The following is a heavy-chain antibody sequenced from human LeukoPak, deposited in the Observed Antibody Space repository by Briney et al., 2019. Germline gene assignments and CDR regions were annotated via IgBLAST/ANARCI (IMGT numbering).Heavy chain of an antibody. D-gene: IGHD5-24*01. CDR3: ARADGYNPFDY. J-gene: IGHJ4*02. Sequence: SETLSLICTVSGGSISSYYWSWIRQPPGKGLEWIGYIYYSGSTNYNPSLKSRVTISVDTSKNQFSLKLSSVTAADTAVYYCARADGYNPFDYWGQGTLVTVSS. CDR1: GGSISSYY. V-gene: IGHV4-59*01. CDR2: IYYSGST.